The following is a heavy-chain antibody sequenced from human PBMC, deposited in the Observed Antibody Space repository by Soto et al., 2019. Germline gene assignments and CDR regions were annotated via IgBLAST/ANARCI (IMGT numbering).Heavy chain of an antibody. CDR3: AIQGFYYDSSCYRYCFDP. D-gene: IGHD3-22*01. V-gene: IGHV5-51*01. CDR2: IYPGDSDT. Sequence: GEPMKICWKGAGDSCTDYWSGWVRQMPGKGLEWMGIIYPGDSDTTYSASIQGQITITADKSISTAYLQWSSLKTSDTAMDYCAIQGFYYDSSCYRYCFDPWGQGTLVTVSS. CDR1: GDSCTDYW. J-gene: IGHJ5*01.